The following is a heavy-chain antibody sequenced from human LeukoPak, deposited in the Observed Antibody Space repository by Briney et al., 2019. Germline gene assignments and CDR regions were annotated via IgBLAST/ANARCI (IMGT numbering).Heavy chain of an antibody. Sequence: PGGSLRLSCAASGFTFSNYAMSWVRQAPGKGLEWVSAISGSGGSTYYADSVKGRFTISRDNSKNTLYPQMNSLRAEDTAVYYCAKDRERFLEWLSSMDVWGQGTTVTVSS. CDR1: GFTFSNYA. J-gene: IGHJ6*02. V-gene: IGHV3-23*01. D-gene: IGHD3-3*01. CDR2: ISGSGGST. CDR3: AKDRERFLEWLSSMDV.